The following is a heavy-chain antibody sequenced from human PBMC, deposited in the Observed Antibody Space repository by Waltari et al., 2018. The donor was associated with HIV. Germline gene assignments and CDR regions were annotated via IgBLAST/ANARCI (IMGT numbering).Heavy chain of an antibody. D-gene: IGHD6-13*01. CDR3: ARERKLQQLALDY. CDR2: ISSSSSTI. CDR1: GFTFSSYS. J-gene: IGHJ4*02. Sequence: EVQLVESGGGLVQPGGSLRLSCAASGFTFSSYSMNWVRQAPGKGLEWVSYISSSSSTIYYADSVKGRFTISRDNAKNSLYLQMNSLRAEDTAVYYCARERKLQQLALDYWGQGTLVTVSS. V-gene: IGHV3-48*04.